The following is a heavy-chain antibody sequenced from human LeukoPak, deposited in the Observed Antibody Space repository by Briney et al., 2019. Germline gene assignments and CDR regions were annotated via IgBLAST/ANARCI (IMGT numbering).Heavy chain of an antibody. Sequence: GESLKISCKGSGYSFTSYWIGWVRQMPGKGLEWMGIIYPGDSDTRYSPSFQGQVTISADKSISTAYLQWSSLKASDTAMYYCARLEGHYYDSSGYYYWGQGTLVTVSS. CDR1: GYSFTSYW. D-gene: IGHD3-22*01. CDR2: IYPGDSDT. V-gene: IGHV5-51*01. J-gene: IGHJ4*02. CDR3: ARLEGHYYDSSGYYY.